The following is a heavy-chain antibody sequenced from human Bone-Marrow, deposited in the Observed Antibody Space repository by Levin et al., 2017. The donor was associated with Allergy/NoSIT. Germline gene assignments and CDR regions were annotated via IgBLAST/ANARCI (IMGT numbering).Heavy chain of an antibody. Sequence: GESLKISCAASGFTFSSYSMNWVRQAPGKGLEWVSSISSSSSYIYYADSVKGRFTISRDNAKNSLYLQMNSLRAEDTAVYYCARAHIVGATMPYWGQGTLVTVSS. J-gene: IGHJ4*02. CDR2: ISSSSSYI. V-gene: IGHV3-21*01. CDR1: GFTFSSYS. D-gene: IGHD1-26*01. CDR3: ARAHIVGATMPY.